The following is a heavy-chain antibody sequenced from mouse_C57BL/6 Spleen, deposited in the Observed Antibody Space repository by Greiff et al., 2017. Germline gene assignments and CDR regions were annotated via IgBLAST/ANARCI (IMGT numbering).Heavy chain of an antibody. Sequence: VQLKESGGGLVKPGGSLKLSCAASGFTFSDYGMHWVRQAPEKGLEWVAYISSGSSTIYYADTVKGRFTISRDNAKNTLFLQMTSLRSEDTAMDYCARNYGSSQYYFDYWGQGTTLTVSS. CDR2: ISSGSSTI. V-gene: IGHV5-17*01. D-gene: IGHD1-1*01. CDR3: ARNYGSSQYYFDY. CDR1: GFTFSDYG. J-gene: IGHJ2*01.